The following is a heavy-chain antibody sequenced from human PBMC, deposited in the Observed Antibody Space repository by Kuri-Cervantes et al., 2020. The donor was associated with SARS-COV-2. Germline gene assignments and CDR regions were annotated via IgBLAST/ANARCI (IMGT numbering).Heavy chain of an antibody. CDR3: AHWGRSDYYYYMDA. Sequence: SGPTLVKPTQTLTLTCTFSGFSLSTSGVGVGWIRQPPGKALEWLALIYWNDDKRYSPSLKSRLTITKDTSKNQVVLTMTNMDPVDTATYYCAHWGRSDYYYYMDAWGKGTTVTVSS. V-gene: IGHV2-5*01. CDR1: GFSLSTSGVG. CDR2: IYWNDDK. J-gene: IGHJ6*03. D-gene: IGHD7-27*01.